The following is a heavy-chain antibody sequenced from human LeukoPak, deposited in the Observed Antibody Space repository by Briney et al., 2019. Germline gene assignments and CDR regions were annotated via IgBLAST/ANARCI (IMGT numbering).Heavy chain of an antibody. Sequence: GGSLRVSCAASGFTFSNSAMSWVRQAPGMGLEWVSSISGSGSSSYYADSVKGRFTISRDNSKNMLYVQMNSLRAEDTAVYYCVVGGGYCSTSSCYAVCDHWGKGTVVTVSS. D-gene: IGHD2-2*01. CDR3: VVGGGYCSTSSCYAVCDH. V-gene: IGHV3-23*01. CDR1: GFTFSNSA. CDR2: ISGSGSSS. J-gene: IGHJ1*01.